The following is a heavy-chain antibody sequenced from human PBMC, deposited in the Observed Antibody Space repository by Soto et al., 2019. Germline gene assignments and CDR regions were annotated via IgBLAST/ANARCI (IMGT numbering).Heavy chain of an antibody. D-gene: IGHD1-26*01. CDR2: ISYDGSNK. V-gene: IGHV3-30*03. CDR3: ARYSGKYQGPIDY. CDR1: GFTFSHYG. Sequence: QVQLVESGGGVVQPGRSLRLSCAASGFTFSHYGIHWVRQAPGKGLEWLAVISYDGSNKHYADSVKGRFTVSRDNSKNTLYLQMNSLRAEYTAVYFCARYSGKYQGPIDYWGQATLVTVSS. J-gene: IGHJ4*02.